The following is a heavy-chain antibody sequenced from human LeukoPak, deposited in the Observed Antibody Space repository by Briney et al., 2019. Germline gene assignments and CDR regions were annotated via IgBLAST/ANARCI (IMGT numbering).Heavy chain of an antibody. J-gene: IGHJ4*02. V-gene: IGHV1-2*06. Sequence: GASVKVSCKASGYTFTGYYMHWVRQAPGQGLEWMGRINPNSGGTNYAQKFQDRVTMTRDTSISTAYMELSRLRSDDTAVYYCARLTNYCSSTSCYLDYWGQGTLVTVSS. CDR1: GYTFTGYY. CDR3: ARLTNYCSSTSCYLDY. CDR2: INPNSGGT. D-gene: IGHD2-2*01.